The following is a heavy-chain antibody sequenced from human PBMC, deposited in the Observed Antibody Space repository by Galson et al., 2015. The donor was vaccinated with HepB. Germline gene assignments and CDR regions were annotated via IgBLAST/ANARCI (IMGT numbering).Heavy chain of an antibody. J-gene: IGHJ4*02. CDR2: LTGRGST. Sequence: SLRLSCAASGFTFSSYAMSWVRQAPGKGLEWVSTLTGRGSTYYADSVKGRFTISRDDSKNTLYLQMNSLRAEDTAAYYCARYFDYWGQGTLVTVSS. CDR3: ARYFDY. V-gene: IGHV3-23*01. CDR1: GFTFSSYA.